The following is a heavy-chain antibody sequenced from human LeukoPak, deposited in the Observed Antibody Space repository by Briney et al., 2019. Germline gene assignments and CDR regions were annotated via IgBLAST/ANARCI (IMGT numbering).Heavy chain of an antibody. CDR3: ARGRRSVGSSPFNYYMDV. D-gene: IGHD6-6*01. Sequence: ALSPTSALYGGFSRAYYWSWIRQPPRKGLEWNGAINPSGSTNYNPSLKSRVTISVATSKNQFSLKLSSVTAADTAVYYCARGRRSVGSSPFNYYMDVWGQGTLVTVSS. CDR2: INPSGST. V-gene: IGHV4-34*01. CDR1: GGFSRAYY. J-gene: IGHJ4*02.